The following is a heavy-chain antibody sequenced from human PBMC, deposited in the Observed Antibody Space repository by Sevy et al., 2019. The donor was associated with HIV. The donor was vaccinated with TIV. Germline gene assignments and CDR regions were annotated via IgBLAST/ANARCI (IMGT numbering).Heavy chain of an antibody. V-gene: IGHV3-11*01. J-gene: IGHJ6*02. CDR1: GFILSDYY. D-gene: IGHD4-17*01. Sequence: GGSLRLSCAASGFILSDYYMSWIRQAPGKGLEWLSYISDSDDSIYYADSVKGRFTISWDKTKNSLYLQMNSLRAEDTAVYYCAGDHVKDGDLGDYYYFAMDVWGQGTTVTVSS. CDR2: ISDSDDSI. CDR3: AGDHVKDGDLGDYYYFAMDV.